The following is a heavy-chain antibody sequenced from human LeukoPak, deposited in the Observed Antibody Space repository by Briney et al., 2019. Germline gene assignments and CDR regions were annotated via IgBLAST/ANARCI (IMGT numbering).Heavy chain of an antibody. CDR1: GFTFSSYS. Sequence: GGSLRLSCAASGFTFSSYSMNWVRQAPGKGLEWVSSISSSSSYIYYADSVKGRFTISRDNAKNSLYLQMNSLRAEDTAVYYCARDYRGYYYDSSGSDYYYYYMDVWGKGTTVTISS. CDR2: ISSSSSYI. D-gene: IGHD3-22*01. CDR3: ARDYRGYYYDSSGSDYYYYYMDV. J-gene: IGHJ6*03. V-gene: IGHV3-21*01.